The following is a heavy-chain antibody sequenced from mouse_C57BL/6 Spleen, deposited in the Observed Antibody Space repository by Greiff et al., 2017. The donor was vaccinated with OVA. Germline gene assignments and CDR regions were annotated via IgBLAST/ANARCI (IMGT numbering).Heavy chain of an antibody. V-gene: IGHV1-55*01. J-gene: IGHJ3*01. CDR1: GYTFTSYW. D-gene: IGHD2-2*01. Sequence: QVQLQQPGAELVKPGASVKMSCKASGYTFTSYWITWVKQRPGQGLEWIGDIYPGSGSTNYNAKFKSKATLTVDTSSSTAYLQLRSLKAEDSAVYCCASQGYGYDEGAWWAYWGQGTLVTVSA. CDR3: ASQGYGYDEGAWWAY. CDR2: IYPGSGST.